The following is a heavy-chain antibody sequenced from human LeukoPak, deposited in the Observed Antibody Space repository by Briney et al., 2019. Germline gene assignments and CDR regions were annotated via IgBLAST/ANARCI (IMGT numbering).Heavy chain of an antibody. CDR1: GFTFSNAW. J-gene: IGHJ4*02. CDR2: IKSKTDGGTT. Sequence: GGSLRLSCAASGFTFSNAWMSWVRQAPGKGLEWVGRIKSKTDGGTTDYAAPVKGRFTISRDDSKNTLYLQMNSLKTEDTAVYYCTTAIYYGSGSYKYYFDYWGQGTLVTVSS. D-gene: IGHD3-10*01. CDR3: TTAIYYGSGSYKYYFDY. V-gene: IGHV3-15*01.